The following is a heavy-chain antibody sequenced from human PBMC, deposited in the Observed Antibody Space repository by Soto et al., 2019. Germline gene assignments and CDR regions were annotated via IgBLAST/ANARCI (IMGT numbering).Heavy chain of an antibody. Sequence: QVQLVQSGAEVKKPGASVKVSCEASGYTFIDYYMHWVRQAPGQGVEWMGRISPKSGGTNYAQKFQGRVTMTWDTSLNTAYKALSSLMSEDTAEYYCARPPGYISDWYYFDLWGQGNLVTVSS. D-gene: IGHD6-19*01. J-gene: IGHJ4*02. CDR1: GYTFIDYY. V-gene: IGHV1-2*02. CDR2: ISPKSGGT. CDR3: ARPPGYISDWYYFDL.